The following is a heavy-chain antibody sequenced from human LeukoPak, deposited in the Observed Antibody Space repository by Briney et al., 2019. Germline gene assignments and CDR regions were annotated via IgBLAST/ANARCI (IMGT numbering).Heavy chain of an antibody. CDR2: IYYSGST. V-gene: IGHV4-39*07. CDR3: ALGGGTIFGVVRGFDY. J-gene: IGHJ4*02. D-gene: IGHD3-3*01. Sequence: SETLSLTCTVSGGSISSSSYFWGCIRLPPGKGLEWIGNIYYSGSTYYNPSLKSRVTISVDTSKNQFSLKLSSVTAADTAVYYCALGGGTIFGVVRGFDYWGQGTLVTVSS. CDR1: GGSISSSSYF.